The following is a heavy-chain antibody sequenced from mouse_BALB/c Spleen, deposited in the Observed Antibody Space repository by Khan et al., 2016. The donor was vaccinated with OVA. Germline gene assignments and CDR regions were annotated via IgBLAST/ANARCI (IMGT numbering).Heavy chain of an antibody. D-gene: IGHD1-3*01. V-gene: IGHV9-3-1*01. J-gene: IGHJ4*01. CDR2: INTYPGTP. CDR3: AKVGFNGTMDY. CDR1: GYTFTNYG. Sequence: QIQLVQSVPELKKPGETVKISCKASGYTFTNYGMNLVNQAPAKGLMWMGCINTYPGTPTYDDDFKERFAFSLETSASPAYLQINNLKNEDAATYFCAKVGFNGTMDYWGQGTSVTVSS.